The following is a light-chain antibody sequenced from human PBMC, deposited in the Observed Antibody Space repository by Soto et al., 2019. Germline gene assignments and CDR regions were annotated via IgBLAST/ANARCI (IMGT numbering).Light chain of an antibody. J-gene: IGLJ2*01. CDR3: QSYESSHTRWV. CDR2: DDT. CDR1: SSHVGAAED. V-gene: IGLV1-40*01. Sequence: QSVLTQPPSVSGSPGQWVTVSCTGTSSHVGAAEDVPWYQQQPSKAPKLLIYDDTNRPSGVPDRFSGSKSGTSASLAITGLQAEDEADYYCQSYESSHTRWVFGAGTKVTVL.